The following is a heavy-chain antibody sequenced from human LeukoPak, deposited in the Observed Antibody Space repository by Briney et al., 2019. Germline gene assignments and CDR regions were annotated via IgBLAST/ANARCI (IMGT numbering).Heavy chain of an antibody. D-gene: IGHD4-17*01. CDR1: GGSISSSSYY. J-gene: IGHJ4*02. V-gene: IGHV4-39*07. Sequence: PSETLSLTCTVSGGSISSSSYYWGWIRQPPGKGLEWIGSIYYSGSTYYNPSLKSRVTISVDTSKNQVSLKLRSATAADTAVYYCARDPTTVTTIFDSWGQGTLVTVSS. CDR2: IYYSGST. CDR3: ARDPTTVTTIFDS.